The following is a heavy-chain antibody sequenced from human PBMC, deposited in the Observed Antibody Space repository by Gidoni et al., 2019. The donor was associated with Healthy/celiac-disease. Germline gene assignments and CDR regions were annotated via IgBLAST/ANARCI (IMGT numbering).Heavy chain of an antibody. CDR1: GFTFISYA. V-gene: IGHV3-30-3*01. D-gene: IGHD1-26*01. CDR3: ARDRYNSGSYFGDAFDI. CDR2: ISYDGSNK. J-gene: IGHJ3*02. Sequence: QVQLVESGGGVVQPGRSLRLSCAASGFTFISYAMHWVRQAPGKGLEWVAVISYDGSNKYYADSVKGRFTISRDNSKNTLYLQMNSLRAEDTAVYYCARDRYNSGSYFGDAFDIWGQGTMVTVSS.